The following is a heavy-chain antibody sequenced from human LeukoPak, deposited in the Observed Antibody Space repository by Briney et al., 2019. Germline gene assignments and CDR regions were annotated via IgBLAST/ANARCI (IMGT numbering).Heavy chain of an antibody. CDR3: ARIFLGASTHFDY. V-gene: IGHV3-21*01. Sequence: PGGSLRLSCAASGFTFSSYSMNWVRQAPGKGLEWVSSISSSSSYIYYADSVKGRFTISRDNAKNSLYLQMNSLRAEDTAVYYCARIFLGASTHFDYWGQGTLVTVSS. CDR2: ISSSSSYI. J-gene: IGHJ4*02. D-gene: IGHD2/OR15-2a*01. CDR1: GFTFSSYS.